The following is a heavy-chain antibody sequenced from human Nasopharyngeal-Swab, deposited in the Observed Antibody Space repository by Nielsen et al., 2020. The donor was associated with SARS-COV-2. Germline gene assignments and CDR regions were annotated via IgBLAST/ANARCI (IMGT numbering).Heavy chain of an antibody. CDR2: MNPNSGNT. CDR1: GYTFTSYD. J-gene: IGHJ4*02. CDR3: ARSDYDSSGYFN. D-gene: IGHD3-22*01. Sequence: ASVKVSCKASGYTFTSYDINWVRQATGQGPEWMGWMNPNSGNTGYAQKFQGRVTMTRNTSISTAYMELSSLRSEDTAVYYCARSDYDSSGYFNWGQGTLVTVSS. V-gene: IGHV1-8*01.